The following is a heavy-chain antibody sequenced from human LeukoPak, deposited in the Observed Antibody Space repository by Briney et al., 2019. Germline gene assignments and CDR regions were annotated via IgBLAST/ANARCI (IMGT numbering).Heavy chain of an antibody. V-gene: IGHV4-59*01. J-gene: IGHJ4*02. Sequence: SETPSLTCTVSGGSISSYYWSWIRQPPGKGVEWIGYIYYSGSTNNNPSLKSRVTISVDTSKNQFSLKLSSVTAADTAVYYCARARSSGWFHFDYWGQGTLVTVSS. CDR3: ARARSSGWFHFDY. CDR1: GGSISSYY. CDR2: IYYSGST. D-gene: IGHD6-19*01.